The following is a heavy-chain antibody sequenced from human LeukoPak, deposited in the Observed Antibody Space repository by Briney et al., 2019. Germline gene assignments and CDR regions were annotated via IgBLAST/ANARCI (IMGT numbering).Heavy chain of an antibody. V-gene: IGHV4-39*01. J-gene: IGHJ4*02. D-gene: IGHD5-18*01. CDR3: AATAMVWD. CDR2: IYYSGST. CDR1: GASISSSSYY. Sequence: SETLSLTCTVSGASISSSSYYWGWIRQPPGKGLEWIGSIYYSGSTYYNPSLKSRVTISVDTSKNQFSLKLSSVTAADTAVYYCAATAMVWDWGQGTLVTVSS.